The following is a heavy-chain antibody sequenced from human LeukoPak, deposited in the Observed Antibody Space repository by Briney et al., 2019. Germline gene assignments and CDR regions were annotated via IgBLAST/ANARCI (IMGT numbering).Heavy chain of an antibody. J-gene: IGHJ5*02. CDR1: GYTFTGYY. D-gene: IGHD2-2*03. V-gene: IGHV1-2*02. CDR3: AKITINSGYFSSTSCQKSWFDP. CDR2: INPNSGGT. Sequence: ASVKVSCKASGYTFTGYYMHWVRQAPGQGLEWMGWINPNSGGTNYAQKFQGRVTMTRDTSISTAYMELSRLRSDDTAVYYFAKITINSGYFSSTSCQKSWFDPWGQGTLVTVSS.